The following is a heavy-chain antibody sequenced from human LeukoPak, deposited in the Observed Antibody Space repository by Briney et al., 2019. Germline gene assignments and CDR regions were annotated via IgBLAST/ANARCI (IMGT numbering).Heavy chain of an antibody. V-gene: IGHV1-69*13. CDR3: ASRGPYYDFWSGPRFDY. CDR1: GGTFSSYA. Sequence: SVKVSCKASGGTFSSYAISWVRQAPGQGLEWMGGIIPIVGTANYAQKFQGRVTITADESTSTAYMELSSLRSEDTAVYYCASRGPYYDFWSGPRFDYWGQGTLVTVSS. J-gene: IGHJ4*02. CDR2: IIPIVGTA. D-gene: IGHD3-3*01.